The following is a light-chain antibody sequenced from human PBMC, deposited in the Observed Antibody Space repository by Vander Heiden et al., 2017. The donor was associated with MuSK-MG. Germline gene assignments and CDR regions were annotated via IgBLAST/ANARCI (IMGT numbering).Light chain of an antibody. V-gene: IGKV1-39*01. CDR1: QSISSY. CDR3: QQCDSTPRT. CDR2: AAS. Sequence: DSQMTQSPSSLSASVGDRVTITCRASQSISSYLNWYQQKPGKAPKLLIYAASSLQSGVPSRFSGSGSGTDFTLTISSLQPEDFATYYCQQCDSTPRTFGQGTKVEIK. J-gene: IGKJ1*01.